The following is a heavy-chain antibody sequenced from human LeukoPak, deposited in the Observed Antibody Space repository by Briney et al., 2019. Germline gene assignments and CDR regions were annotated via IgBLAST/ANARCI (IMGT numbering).Heavy chain of an antibody. D-gene: IGHD3-22*01. J-gene: IGHJ3*02. CDR2: INPSAGST. Sequence: ASVKVSCKASGYTFTKYYIHWVRQAPGQGLEWMGIINPSAGSTNYAQKFQGRVTLTRDTSTSIVYMNVSNLRSEDTAVYYCARESLGSYKTVVIVARGHDAFDMWGQGTMVTVSS. CDR3: ARESLGSYKTVVIVARGHDAFDM. CDR1: GYTFTKYY. V-gene: IGHV1-46*01.